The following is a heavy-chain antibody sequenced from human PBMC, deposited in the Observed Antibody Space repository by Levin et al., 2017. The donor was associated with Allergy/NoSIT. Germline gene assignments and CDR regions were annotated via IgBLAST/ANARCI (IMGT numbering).Heavy chain of an antibody. CDR1: GGSIRSGGYY. J-gene: IGHJ5*02. Sequence: SETLSLTCTVSGGSIRSGGYYWSWIRQHPGKGLEWIGHISYSGSTFYNPSLESRVTISLDTSDNQFSLKLSSVTAADTAVYYCARGLEWLVSGRWFDPWGQGTLVTVSS. CDR3: ARGLEWLVSGRWFDP. D-gene: IGHD3-3*01. CDR2: ISYSGST. V-gene: IGHV4-31*03.